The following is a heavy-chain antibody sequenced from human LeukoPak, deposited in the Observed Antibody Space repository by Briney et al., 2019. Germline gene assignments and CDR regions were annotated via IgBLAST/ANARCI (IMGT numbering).Heavy chain of an antibody. D-gene: IGHD2-15*01. J-gene: IGHJ5*02. CDR3: ARQEYCSGGSCYTWFDP. CDR1: GYSITSYW. CDR2: IYPADSDI. Sequence: GESLKISCKGSGYSITSYWIAWVRQMPGKGLEWMGMIYPADSDIRYSPSFQGQVIISADKSISTAYLQWSSLKASDTAMYYCARQEYCSGGSCYTWFDPWGRGTLVTVSS. V-gene: IGHV5-51*01.